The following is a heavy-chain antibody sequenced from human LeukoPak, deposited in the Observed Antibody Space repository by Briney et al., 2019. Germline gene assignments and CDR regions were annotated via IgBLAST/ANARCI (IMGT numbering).Heavy chain of an antibody. V-gene: IGHV3-15*01. CDR3: TTVTHFYL. CDR1: GFTFSGAW. CDR2: IKSDGAT. Sequence: GGSLRLSCATSGFTFSGAWLGWVRQVPGKGLEWIGRIKSDGATDYAAPVRGRFTISRDVSRATLYLEMNSLKTDDTAIYYCTTVTHFYLGGQGTLVTVSS. J-gene: IGHJ4*02. D-gene: IGHD2-15*01.